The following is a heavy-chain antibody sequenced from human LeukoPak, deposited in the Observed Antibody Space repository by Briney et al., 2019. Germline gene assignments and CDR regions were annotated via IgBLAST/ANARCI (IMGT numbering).Heavy chain of an antibody. CDR2: IDPSDSYT. CDR3: ARRVYSSSWYSAFDI. J-gene: IGHJ3*02. CDR1: GYSFTSYW. Sequence: GESLRISCKGSGYSFTSYWISWVRQMPGKGLEWMGRIDPSDSYTNYSPSFQGHVTISADKSISTAYLQWSSLKASDTAMYYCARRVYSSSWYSAFDIWGQGTMVTVSS. V-gene: IGHV5-10-1*01. D-gene: IGHD6-13*01.